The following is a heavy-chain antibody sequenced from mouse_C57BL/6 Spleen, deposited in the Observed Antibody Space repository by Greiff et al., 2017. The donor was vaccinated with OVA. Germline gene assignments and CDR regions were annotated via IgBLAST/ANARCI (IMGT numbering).Heavy chain of an antibody. J-gene: IGHJ2*01. CDR1: GYTFTSYW. CDR3: ARADYYGSSPLFDY. CDR2: IDPSDSET. D-gene: IGHD1-1*01. Sequence: QVQLQQSGAELVRPGSSVKLSCKASGYTFTSYWMHWVKQRPIQGLEWIGNIDPSDSETHYNQKFKDKATLTVDKSSSTAYMQLSSLTSEDSAVYYCARADYYGSSPLFDYWGQGTTLTVSS. V-gene: IGHV1-52*01.